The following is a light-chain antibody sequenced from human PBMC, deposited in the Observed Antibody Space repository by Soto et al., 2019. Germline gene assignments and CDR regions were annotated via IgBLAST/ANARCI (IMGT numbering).Light chain of an antibody. Sequence: DIQMTQSPSTVSASVGDRVTITCRASQSIGSWLAWYQQKPGKAPKLLIYKASSLETGVPSRFSGSGSGTEFTLTISSLQPDDFATYYCHHYKNLGTFGQGTKVEIK. CDR3: HHYKNLGT. CDR1: QSIGSW. CDR2: KAS. J-gene: IGKJ1*01. V-gene: IGKV1-5*03.